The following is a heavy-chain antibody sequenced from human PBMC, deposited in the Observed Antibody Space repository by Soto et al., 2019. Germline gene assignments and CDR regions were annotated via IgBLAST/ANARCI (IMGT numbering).Heavy chain of an antibody. Sequence: QRQLRESGPGLVKPSETLSLTCSVSGGSITGSSFSWAWIRQSPGTGLQWIGSLSYSGSTYYNPSLEGRVAISADTSKNAFSLELKLMTAVDTATYFCARGLRWTRTFDFWGRGTRVTVSS. J-gene: IGHJ4*02. V-gene: IGHV4-39*01. D-gene: IGHD3-16*01. CDR2: LSYSGST. CDR1: GGSITGSSFS. CDR3: ARGLRWTRTFDF.